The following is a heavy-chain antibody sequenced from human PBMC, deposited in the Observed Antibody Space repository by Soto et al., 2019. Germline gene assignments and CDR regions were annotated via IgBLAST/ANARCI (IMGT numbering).Heavy chain of an antibody. J-gene: IGHJ4*02. D-gene: IGHD3-9*01. CDR2: MNPNSGNT. Sequence: ASVKVSCKASGYTFTSYDINWVRQATGQGLEWMGWMNPNSGNTGYAQKFQGRVTMTRNTSISTAYMELSSLRSEDTAVYYCARFFHDDILTGRGRVPRAYYFDYWGQGTLVTVSS. CDR1: GYTFTSYD. V-gene: IGHV1-8*01. CDR3: ARFFHDDILTGRGRVPRAYYFDY.